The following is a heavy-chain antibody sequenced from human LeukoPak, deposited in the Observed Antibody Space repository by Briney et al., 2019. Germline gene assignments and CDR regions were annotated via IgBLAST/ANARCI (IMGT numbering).Heavy chain of an antibody. V-gene: IGHV1-18*01. J-gene: IGHJ6*02. D-gene: IGHD6-13*01. Sequence: ASVKVSCKASGYTFTSYGISWVRQAPGQGLEWMGWISAYNGNTNYAQKLQGRVTMTTDTSTSTAYMELRSLRFDDTAVYYCARNKPGYSSSWLYYYYGMDVWGQGTTVTVSS. CDR1: GYTFTSYG. CDR3: ARNKPGYSSSWLYYYYGMDV. CDR2: ISAYNGNT.